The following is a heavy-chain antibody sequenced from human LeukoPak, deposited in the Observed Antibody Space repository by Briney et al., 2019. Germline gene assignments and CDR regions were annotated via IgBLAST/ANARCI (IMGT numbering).Heavy chain of an antibody. CDR1: GFTFSSFS. CDR3: VKDRASSSWYGGLEI. Sequence: GGSLRLSCSASGFTFSSFSMYWVRQAPGKGLQYVSAVSGNGDTTYYADSVKGRFTISRDNSKNTLFLQMTSLRDDDTGIYYCVKDRASSSWYGGLEIGGRGTMVTV. D-gene: IGHD6-13*01. V-gene: IGHV3-64D*06. CDR2: VSGNGDTT. J-gene: IGHJ3*02.